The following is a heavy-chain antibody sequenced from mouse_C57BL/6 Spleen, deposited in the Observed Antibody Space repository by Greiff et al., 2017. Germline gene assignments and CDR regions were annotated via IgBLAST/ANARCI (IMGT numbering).Heavy chain of an antibody. V-gene: IGHV1-85*01. CDR2: IYPRDGST. Sequence: VQLQQSGPELVKPGASVKLSCKASGYTFTSYDINWVKQRPGQGLEWIGWIYPRDGSTKYNEKFKGKATLTVETSSRTAYMELHSLTSEDSAVYFCARSFYGSSYWFAYWGQGTLVTVSA. D-gene: IGHD1-1*01. J-gene: IGHJ3*01. CDR1: GYTFTSYD. CDR3: ARSFYGSSYWFAY.